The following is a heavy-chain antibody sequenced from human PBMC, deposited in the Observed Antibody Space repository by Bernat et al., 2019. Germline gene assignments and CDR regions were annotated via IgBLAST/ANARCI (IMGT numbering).Heavy chain of an antibody. CDR1: GFTFCSYA. CDR2: ISYDGSNK. CDR3: AKYGDYGY. Sequence: QVQLVESGGGVVQPGRSLRLSCAASGFTFCSYAMHWVRQAPGKGLEWVAVISYDGSNKYYADSVKGRFTISRDNSKNTLYLQMNSLRAEDTAVYYCAKYGDYGYWGQGTLVTVSS. V-gene: IGHV3-30-3*02. J-gene: IGHJ4*02. D-gene: IGHD4-17*01.